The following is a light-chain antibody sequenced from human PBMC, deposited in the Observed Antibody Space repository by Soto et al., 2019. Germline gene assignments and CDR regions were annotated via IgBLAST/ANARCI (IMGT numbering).Light chain of an antibody. CDR2: EAS. J-gene: IGKJ1*01. Sequence: DIRMTQSPSTLSASVGDRVTITCRASQSISTWLAWYQQKSGKAPKLLIYEASSLGSGVPSRFSGSGSGTEFTLTISSLQPDDFATYYCQQYSTYPWTFGQGTKVDIK. CDR3: QQYSTYPWT. V-gene: IGKV1-5*03. CDR1: QSISTW.